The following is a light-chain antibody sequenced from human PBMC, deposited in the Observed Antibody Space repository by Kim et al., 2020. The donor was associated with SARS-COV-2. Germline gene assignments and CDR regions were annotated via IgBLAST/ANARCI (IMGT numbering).Light chain of an antibody. J-gene: IGLJ2*01. CDR3: QSFDNTRNGWV. V-gene: IGLV1-40*01. Sequence: GQRVTISCTGSSSNIGAGYDVHWYQQLPGTATKLLIYSNTNRPSVPDRFSGSQSGTSASLAITGLQAEDEADYYCQSFDNTRNGWVFCGGTKLTVL. CDR2: SNT. CDR1: SSNIGAGYD.